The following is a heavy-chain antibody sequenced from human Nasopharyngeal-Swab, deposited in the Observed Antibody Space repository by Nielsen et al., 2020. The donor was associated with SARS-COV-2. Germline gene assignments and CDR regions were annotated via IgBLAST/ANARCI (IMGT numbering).Heavy chain of an antibody. D-gene: IGHD2-15*01. J-gene: IGHJ3*02. CDR1: GFTFDNSA. V-gene: IGHV3-9*01. CDR3: AKDISPGFCRGRSCYGGSFNR. Sequence: SLKISCAASGFTFDNSAMHWVRQAPGKGLEWVSGITSNSETIGYGGSVRGRFTISSDNAKNSLYLQMNGLRAEDTAFYYCAKDISPGFCRGRSCYGGSFNRWGQGTMVTVSS. CDR2: ITSNSETI.